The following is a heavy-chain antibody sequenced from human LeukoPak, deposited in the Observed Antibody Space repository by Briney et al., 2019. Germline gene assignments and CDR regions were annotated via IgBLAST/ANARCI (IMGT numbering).Heavy chain of an antibody. D-gene: IGHD7-27*01. CDR1: GGSISSGDYY. J-gene: IGHJ2*01. CDR2: IYYSGST. CDR3: ARDRGDGSPYWYFDL. V-gene: IGHV4-30-4*01. Sequence: SQTLSLTCTVSGGSISSGDYYWSWIRQPPGRGLEWIEYIYYSGSTYYNPSLKSRITISVDTSKNQFSLKLSSVTAADTAVYYCARDRGDGSPYWYFDLWGRGTLVTVSS.